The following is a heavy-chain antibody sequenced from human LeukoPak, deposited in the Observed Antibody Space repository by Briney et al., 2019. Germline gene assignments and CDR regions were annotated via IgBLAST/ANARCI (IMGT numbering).Heavy chain of an antibody. CDR1: GFTFSSYW. V-gene: IGHV3-7*01. J-gene: IGHJ4*02. D-gene: IGHD4-11*01. Sequence: GGPLRLSCAASGFTFSSYWMSWVRQAPGKGLEWVANIKQDGSEKYYVDSVKGRFTISRDNAKNSLYLQMNSLRAEDTAVYYCARDSSWDNYRYLDYWGQGTLVTVSS. CDR3: ARDSSWDNYRYLDY. CDR2: IKQDGSEK.